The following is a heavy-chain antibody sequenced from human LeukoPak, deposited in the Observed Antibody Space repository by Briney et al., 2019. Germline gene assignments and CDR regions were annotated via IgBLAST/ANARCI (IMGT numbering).Heavy chain of an antibody. D-gene: IGHD6-19*01. CDR3: ARGAQNQQWLAQYYYYGMDV. CDR1: GFTFSSYA. Sequence: GGSLRLSCAASGFTFSSYAMHWVRQAPGKGLEWVAVISYDGSNKFYADSVKGRFTISRDNSKNTLYLQMNSLRAEDTAVYYCARGAQNQQWLAQYYYYGMDVWGQGTTVTVSS. J-gene: IGHJ6*02. CDR2: ISYDGSNK. V-gene: IGHV3-30-3*01.